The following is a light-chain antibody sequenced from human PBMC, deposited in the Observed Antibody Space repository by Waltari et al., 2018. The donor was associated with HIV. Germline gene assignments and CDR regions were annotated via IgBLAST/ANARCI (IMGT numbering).Light chain of an antibody. J-gene: IGLJ2*01. CDR2: KDT. CDR3: QSAHSSATI. CDR1: TLSQHY. Sequence: SYELTQAPSLSVPPGQTAKITCSGDTLSQHYVYWYQQKAGQAPVMIISKDTERISRIPTRFSASTSGTTATLIISGVLAEDEADYYCQSAHSSATIFGGGTKLTVL. V-gene: IGLV3-25*03.